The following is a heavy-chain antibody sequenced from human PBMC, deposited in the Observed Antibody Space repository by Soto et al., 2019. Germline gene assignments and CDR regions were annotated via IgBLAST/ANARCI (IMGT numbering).Heavy chain of an antibody. D-gene: IGHD4-17*01. CDR1: GGSISSSSYY. Sequence: PSETLSLTCTVSGGSISSSSYYWGWIRQPPGKGLEWIGSIYYSGSTYYNPSLKSRVTISVDTSKNQFSLKLSSVTAADTAVYYCARLDYGDPYSLTEYFQHWGQGTLVTVSS. CDR2: IYYSGST. CDR3: ARLDYGDPYSLTEYFQH. V-gene: IGHV4-39*01. J-gene: IGHJ1*01.